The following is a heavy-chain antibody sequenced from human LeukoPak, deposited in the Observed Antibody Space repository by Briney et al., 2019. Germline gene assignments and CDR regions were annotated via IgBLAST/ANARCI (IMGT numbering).Heavy chain of an antibody. V-gene: IGHV3-7*01. CDR2: IKQDGSEK. D-gene: IGHD3-3*01. Sequence: GGSPRLSCAASGFSFSNYWMSWVRQAPGKGLEWVANIKQDGSEKYYVDSVKGRFTISRDNAKNSLYLQVNSLRAEDTAVYYCAREYFDFWSGYYTFDYWGQGTLVTVSS. CDR1: GFSFSNYW. J-gene: IGHJ4*02. CDR3: AREYFDFWSGYYTFDY.